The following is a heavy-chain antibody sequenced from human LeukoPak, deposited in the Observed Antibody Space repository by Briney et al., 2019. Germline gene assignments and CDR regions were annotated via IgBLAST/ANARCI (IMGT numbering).Heavy chain of an antibody. D-gene: IGHD6-19*01. CDR2: INPNSGGT. V-gene: IGHV1-2*02. CDR1: GYAFTGYY. J-gene: IGHJ4*02. Sequence: GASVKVSCKASGYAFTGYYMHWVRQAPGQGLEWMGWINPNSGGTNYAQKFQGRVTMTRGTSISTAYMELSRLRSDDTAVYYCARGVRIAVASGRYSFDYWGQGTLVTVSS. CDR3: ARGVRIAVASGRYSFDY.